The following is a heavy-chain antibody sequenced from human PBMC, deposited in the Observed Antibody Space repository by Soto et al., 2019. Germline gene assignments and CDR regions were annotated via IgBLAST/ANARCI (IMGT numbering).Heavy chain of an antibody. Sequence: GESLKISCKGSGYSFTSYWTSWVRQMPGKGLGWMGRIDPSDSYTNYSPSFQGHVTISADKSISTAYLQWSSLKASDTAMYYCARLLVGDTQQQHLYGMDLWGQGTTVTVSS. CDR3: ARLLVGDTQQQHLYGMDL. J-gene: IGHJ6*02. D-gene: IGHD1-26*01. CDR1: GYSFTSYW. V-gene: IGHV5-10-1*01. CDR2: IDPSDSYT.